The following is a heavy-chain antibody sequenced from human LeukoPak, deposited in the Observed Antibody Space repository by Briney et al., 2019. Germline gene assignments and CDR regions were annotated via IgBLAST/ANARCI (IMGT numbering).Heavy chain of an antibody. V-gene: IGHV3-21*04. CDR3: AKDKNYDSSGLIDY. CDR1: GFTFSSYS. J-gene: IGHJ4*02. Sequence: GGSLRLSCAASGFTFSSYSINWVRQAPGRGLEWVSSISSSSSVIFYSDSVKGRFTISRDNAKNSLYLQMNSLRAEDTALYYCAKDKNYDSSGLIDYWGQGTLVTVSS. CDR2: ISSSSSVI. D-gene: IGHD3-22*01.